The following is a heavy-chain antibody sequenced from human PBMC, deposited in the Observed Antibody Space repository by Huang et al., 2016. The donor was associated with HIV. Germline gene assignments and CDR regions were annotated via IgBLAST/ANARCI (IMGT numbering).Heavy chain of an antibody. CDR1: GYDFGSYG. D-gene: IGHD3-22*01. Sequence: QVQLVQSGGEVKQPGASVRVSCKASGYDFGSYGMSWVRQAPGQGLEWLGWIGSDSRDTRTAQKCQGRVTMNTDRAATTTYMELRSLRYDDTAVYYCARDTYYTDIWKRNDASFLWGQGTMITVYS. J-gene: IGHJ3*01. V-gene: IGHV1-18*01. CDR2: IGSDSRDT. CDR3: ARDTYYTDIWKRNDASFL.